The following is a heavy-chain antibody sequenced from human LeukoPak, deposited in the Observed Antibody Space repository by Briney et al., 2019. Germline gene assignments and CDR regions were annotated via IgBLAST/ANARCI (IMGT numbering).Heavy chain of an antibody. D-gene: IGHD3-22*01. CDR1: GFTVSTNY. V-gene: IGHV3-30*18. CDR2: ISYDGNNI. J-gene: IGHJ4*02. Sequence: GGSLRLSCAASGFTVSTNYMSWVRQAPGKGLEWVAVISYDGNNIYYADSVKGRFTISRDNSKNTLYLQMNSLRAEDTAVYYCAKDTPPDSSGYYYVLALDYWGQGTLVTVSS. CDR3: AKDTPPDSSGYYYVLALDY.